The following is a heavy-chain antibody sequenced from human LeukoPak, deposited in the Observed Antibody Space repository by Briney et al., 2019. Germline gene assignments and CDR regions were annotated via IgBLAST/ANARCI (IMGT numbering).Heavy chain of an antibody. D-gene: IGHD3-10*01. J-gene: IGHJ4*02. V-gene: IGHV3-21*01. CDR1: GYTFGDCG. CDR2: MSSSSSYI. Sequence: GGTLRLSCGASGYTFGDCGMSWVRQAPGKGLEWVSSMSSSSSYIYYADSVKGRFTISRDNAKNSLYLQMNSLRAEDTAVYYCASPGVRYYYGSGSPFDYWGQGTLVTVSS. CDR3: ASPGVRYYYGSGSPFDY.